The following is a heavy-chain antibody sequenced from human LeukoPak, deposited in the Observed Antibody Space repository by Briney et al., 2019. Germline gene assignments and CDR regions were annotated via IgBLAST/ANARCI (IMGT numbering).Heavy chain of an antibody. Sequence: GGSLRLSCAASGFTFSSYEMNWVRQAPGKGLEWMGWINPNSGGTNYAQKFQGRVTMTRDTSISTAYMELSRLRSDDTAVYYCARATNPYDFWSGALNWFDPWGQGTLVTVSS. CDR1: GFTFSSYE. D-gene: IGHD3-3*01. CDR3: ARATNPYDFWSGALNWFDP. V-gene: IGHV1-2*02. J-gene: IGHJ5*02. CDR2: INPNSGGT.